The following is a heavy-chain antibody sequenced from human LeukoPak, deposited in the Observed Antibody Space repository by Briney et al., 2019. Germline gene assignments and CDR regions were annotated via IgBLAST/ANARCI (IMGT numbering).Heavy chain of an antibody. Sequence: PSETLSLTCAVYGGSFSGYYWSWIRQPPGEGLEWIGEINHSGSTNYNPSLKSRVTISVDTSKNQFSLKLSSVTAADTAVYYCARVVGSVDNYFDYWGQGTLVTVSS. CDR1: GGSFSGYY. CDR2: INHSGST. V-gene: IGHV4-34*01. J-gene: IGHJ4*02. CDR3: ARVVGSVDNYFDY. D-gene: IGHD1-26*01.